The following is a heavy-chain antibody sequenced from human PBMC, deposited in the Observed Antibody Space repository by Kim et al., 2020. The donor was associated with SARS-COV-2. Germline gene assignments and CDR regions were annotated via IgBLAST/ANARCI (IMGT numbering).Heavy chain of an antibody. Sequence: ASVKVSCKASGNTCISYGVTWVRQAPGQCLEWMGWIGAYNGNTNYTQSQPGKHTLITVTTTSSVYIELGSLSYGDTDVYFCARRGAEQKQSVYWGQ. CDR3: ARRGAEQKQSVY. CDR2: IGAYNGNT. D-gene: IGHD6-13*01. J-gene: IGHJ4*02. CDR1: GNTCISYG. V-gene: IGHV1-18*01.